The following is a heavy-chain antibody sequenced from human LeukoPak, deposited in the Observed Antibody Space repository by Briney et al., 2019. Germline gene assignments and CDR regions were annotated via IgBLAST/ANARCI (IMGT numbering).Heavy chain of an antibody. D-gene: IGHD6-6*01. CDR3: ARTGGVVARPIFDY. CDR2: IYYSGST. Sequence: SETLSLTCTVSGGSISSGGYYWSWIRQHPGKGLEWIGYIYYSGSTYYNPSLKSRVTISVDTSKNQFSLKLSSVTAADTAVYYCARTGGVVARPIFDYWGQGTLVTVSS. J-gene: IGHJ4*02. CDR1: GGSISSGGYY. V-gene: IGHV4-31*03.